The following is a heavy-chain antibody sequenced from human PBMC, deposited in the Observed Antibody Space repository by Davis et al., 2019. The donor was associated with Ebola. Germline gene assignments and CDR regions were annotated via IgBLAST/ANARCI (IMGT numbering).Heavy chain of an antibody. D-gene: IGHD3-22*01. CDR3: ARERFSPTYNFDSSGYLVFDY. V-gene: IGHV1-18*01. J-gene: IGHJ4*02. Sequence: ASVKVSCKASGYTFTTYGISWVRQAPGQGLEWMGWISAYNGNTNYAQKLQGRVTMTTDTSTSTAYMELRSLRSDDTAVYYCARERFSPTYNFDSSGYLVFDYWGQGTLVTVSS. CDR2: ISAYNGNT. CDR1: GYTFTTYG.